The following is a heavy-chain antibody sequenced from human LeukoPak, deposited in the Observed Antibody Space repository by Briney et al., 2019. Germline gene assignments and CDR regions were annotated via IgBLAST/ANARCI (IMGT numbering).Heavy chain of an antibody. CDR3: AREAHYGPNYYYYGMDV. CDR2: IYSGGST. V-gene: IGHV3-53*01. D-gene: IGHD4-17*01. CDR1: GFTVSSNY. J-gene: IGHJ6*02. Sequence: GGSLRLSCAASGFTVSSNYMSWVRQAPGKGLEWVSVIYSGGSTYYADSVKGRFTISRDNSKNTLYLQMNSLRAEDTAVYYCAREAHYGPNYYYYGMDVWGQGTTVTVSS.